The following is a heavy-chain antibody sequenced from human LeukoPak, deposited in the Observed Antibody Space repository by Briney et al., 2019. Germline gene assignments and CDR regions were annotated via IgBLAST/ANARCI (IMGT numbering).Heavy chain of an antibody. D-gene: IGHD3-22*01. CDR2: IHYSGTT. CDR1: GGSISSSSYY. V-gene: IGHV4-39*01. CDR3: ARHLYDSSGYYYDYFYYYMDV. Sequence: SETLSLTCTVSGGSISSSSYYWGWIRRPPGKALEWIGSIHYSGTTYYNPSLKSRVTISVATSKNQFSLNLSSVTAADTAVYYCARHLYDSSGYYYDYFYYYMDVWGKGTTVTVSS. J-gene: IGHJ6*03.